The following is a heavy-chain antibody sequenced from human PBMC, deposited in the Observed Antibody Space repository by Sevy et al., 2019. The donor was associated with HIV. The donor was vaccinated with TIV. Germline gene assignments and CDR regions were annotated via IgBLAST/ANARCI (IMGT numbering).Heavy chain of an antibody. D-gene: IGHD2-15*01. CDR1: GFTVSNYA. CDR2: ISGRGDDT. J-gene: IGHJ3*02. V-gene: IGHV3-23*01. CDR3: AKDIVVVVGEAFDI. Sequence: GGSLRLSCAASGFTVSNYAMNWGRQAPGKGLEWVSAISGRGDDTYYADSVKGRFTISRDKSKNTLYLQMNSLRAEDTAVYYCAKDIVVVVGEAFDIWGQGTMVTVSS.